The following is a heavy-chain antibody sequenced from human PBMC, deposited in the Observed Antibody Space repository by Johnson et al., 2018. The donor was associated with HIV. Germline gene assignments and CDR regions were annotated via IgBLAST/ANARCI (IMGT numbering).Heavy chain of an antibody. Sequence: VLLVESGGGLVKPGGSLRLSCAASGFTFSSMHWDRQAPGKGLEWVGRIKSKTDGGTTDYAAPVKGRFTISRDDSKNTLYLQMNSLKTEYTAVYYCTTDGRIPVAQQAACDVWCQGTMVPVSS. CDR2: IKSKTDGGTT. D-gene: IGHD6-19*01. V-gene: IGHV3-15*01. CDR1: GFTFSS. CDR3: TTDGRIPVAQQAACDV. J-gene: IGHJ3*01.